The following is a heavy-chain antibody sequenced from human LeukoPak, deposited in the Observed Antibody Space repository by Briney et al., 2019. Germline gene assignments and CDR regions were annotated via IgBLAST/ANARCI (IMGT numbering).Heavy chain of an antibody. Sequence: PSETLSPTCTVSGYSISSGYYWGWIRQPPGKGLEWIGSIYHSGSTYYNPSLKSRVTISVDTSKNQFSLKLSSVTAADTAVYYCARVSYYGSGSYYYYYYYMDVWGKGTTVTVSS. CDR1: GYSISSGYY. D-gene: IGHD3-10*01. J-gene: IGHJ6*03. CDR3: ARVSYYGSGSYYYYYYYMDV. CDR2: IYHSGST. V-gene: IGHV4-38-2*02.